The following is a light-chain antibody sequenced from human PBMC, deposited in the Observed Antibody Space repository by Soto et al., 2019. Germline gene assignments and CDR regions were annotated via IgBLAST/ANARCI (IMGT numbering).Light chain of an antibody. J-gene: IGKJ1*01. CDR2: GAS. V-gene: IGKV3-20*01. Sequence: EIVLTQSPGALSLSPGGRATLSCRGSQSVSSSSLGWYQQKPGQAPRLLIYGASSRASGIPDKFSGSGSGTDFTLTISTLEPEDFAVYYCQQYGSSPWTFGQGTKVDIK. CDR1: QSVSSSS. CDR3: QQYGSSPWT.